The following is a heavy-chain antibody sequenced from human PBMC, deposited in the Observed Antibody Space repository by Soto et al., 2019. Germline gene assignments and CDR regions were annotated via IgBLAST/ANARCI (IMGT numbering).Heavy chain of an antibody. CDR2: IIPIFGTA. D-gene: IGHD3-22*01. CDR3: ARPTRFYYDSSGQSAWFDP. J-gene: IGHJ5*02. V-gene: IGHV1-69*12. Sequence: QVQLVQSGAEVKKPGSSVKVSCKASGGTFSSYAISWVRQAPGQGLEWMGGIIPIFGTANYAQKFQGRVTITADESTTXAXTELGSLRSEDTAVYYCARPTRFYYDSSGQSAWFDPWGQGTLVTVSS. CDR1: GGTFSSYA.